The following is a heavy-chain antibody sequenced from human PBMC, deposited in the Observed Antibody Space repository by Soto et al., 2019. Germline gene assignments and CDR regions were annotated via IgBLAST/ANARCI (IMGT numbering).Heavy chain of an antibody. CDR2: ISYSGNT. CDR3: ARILAHLFDS. D-gene: IGHD3-3*01. Sequence: TLSLTYKVSGGSISTGAGGKYWSWIRQHPGKGLEWIGYISYSGNTYYNPSLKSRVTISVDTSKNQFSLKLSSVTAADTAIYYCARILAHLFDSWGQGSLVTVSS. J-gene: IGHJ4*02. V-gene: IGHV4-31*03. CDR1: GGSISTGAGGKY.